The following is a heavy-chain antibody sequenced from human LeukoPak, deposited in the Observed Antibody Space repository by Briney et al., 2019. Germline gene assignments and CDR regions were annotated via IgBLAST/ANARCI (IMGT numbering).Heavy chain of an antibody. CDR3: AKGDYSIDY. CDR2: IWYDGSNK. J-gene: IGHJ4*02. D-gene: IGHD4-11*01. V-gene: IGHV3-33*06. Sequence: PGRSLRLSCAASGFTFSSYGMHWVRHAPGKGLEWVAVIWYDGSNKYYADSVKGRFTISRDNSKNTLYLQMNSLRAEDTAVYYCAKGDYSIDYWGQGTLVTVSS. CDR1: GFTFSSYG.